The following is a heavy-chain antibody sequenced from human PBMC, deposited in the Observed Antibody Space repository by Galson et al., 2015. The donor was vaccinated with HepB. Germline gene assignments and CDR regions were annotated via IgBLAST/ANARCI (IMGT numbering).Heavy chain of an antibody. CDR2: ISSSSSTI. CDR3: ARGLLSSSSEAFDI. V-gene: IGHV3-48*01. J-gene: IGHJ3*02. D-gene: IGHD2-15*01. Sequence: SLRLSCAASGFTFSSYSMNWVRQAPGRGLEWVSYISSSSSTIYYADSVKGRFTISRDNAKNSLYLQMNSLRAEDTAVYYCARGLLSSSSEAFDIWGQGTMVTVSS. CDR1: GFTFSSYS.